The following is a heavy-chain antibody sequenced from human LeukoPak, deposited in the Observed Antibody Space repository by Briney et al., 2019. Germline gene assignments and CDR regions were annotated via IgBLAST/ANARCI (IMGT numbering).Heavy chain of an antibody. CDR1: GGSFSGYY. V-gene: IGHV4-34*01. J-gene: IGHJ4*02. CDR3: ARVWWQWLKSAPFDY. D-gene: IGHD6-19*01. CDR2: INHSGST. Sequence: SETLSLTCAVYGGSFSGYYWSWVRQPPGKGLEWIGGINHSGSTNYNPSLKSRVTILVDTSKNQFSLKLSSVTAANTAVYYCARVWWQWLKSAPFDYWGQGTLVTVSS.